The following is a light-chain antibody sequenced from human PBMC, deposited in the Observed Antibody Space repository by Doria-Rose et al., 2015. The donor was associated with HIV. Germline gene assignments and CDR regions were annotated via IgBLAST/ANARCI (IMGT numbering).Light chain of an antibody. J-gene: IGKJ1*01. CDR2: DGS. CDR3: HQYGASWT. CDR1: QSFSSTY. V-gene: IGKV3-20*01. Sequence: TQSPGTLSLSPGERATLSCRASQSFSSTYLAWYQQKPGQAPSLLIYDGSTRATGIPDRFSASGSGTDFTLTINSREPEDFALYYCHQYGASWTFGQGAKVEI.